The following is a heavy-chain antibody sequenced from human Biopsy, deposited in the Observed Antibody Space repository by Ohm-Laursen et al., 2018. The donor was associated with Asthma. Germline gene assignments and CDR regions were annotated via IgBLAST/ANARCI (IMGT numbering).Heavy chain of an antibody. D-gene: IGHD3-22*01. CDR1: GFKFDEYT. CDR2: ISWNSATI. Sequence: SLRLSCAASGFKFDEYTMHWVRQAPGKGLEWVSGISWNSATIGYADSVEGRLTISRDNAKNSVFLHMDSLRPEDTAFYYCAKVRSDWVITESFDYWGQGVLVTASS. CDR3: AKVRSDWVITESFDY. V-gene: IGHV3-9*01. J-gene: IGHJ4*02.